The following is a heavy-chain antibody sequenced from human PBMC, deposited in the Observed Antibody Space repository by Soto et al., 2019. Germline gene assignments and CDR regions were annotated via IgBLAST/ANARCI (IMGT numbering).Heavy chain of an antibody. D-gene: IGHD3-10*01. CDR2: ISGNNGST. J-gene: IGHJ4*02. V-gene: IGHV1-18*01. CDR3: ARDMWSFGSGSYSVDY. CDR1: GYKLNTYG. Sequence: ASVKVSCTASGYKLNTYGITWVRQAPGQGLEWMGWISGNNGSTKYPQKFQGRVTMTTDISTSAVYMELRSLRSDDTAVYYCARDMWSFGSGSYSVDYWGQGTPVTVSS.